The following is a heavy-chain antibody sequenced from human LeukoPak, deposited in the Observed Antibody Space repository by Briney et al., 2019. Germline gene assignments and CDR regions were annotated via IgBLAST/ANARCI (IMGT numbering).Heavy chain of an antibody. V-gene: IGHV1-18*01. Sequence: ASMKVSCKAFGYTFINYGVSWVRQAPGQGLEWMGWISAYNGNTNYAQNLQGRVTMTTDTSTNTAYLELRTLTSDGTAVYYCARGAYCGGDCSSSDSFDIWGQGTMVSVSS. D-gene: IGHD2-21*02. CDR1: GYTFINYG. J-gene: IGHJ3*02. CDR3: ARGAYCGGDCSSSDSFDI. CDR2: ISAYNGNT.